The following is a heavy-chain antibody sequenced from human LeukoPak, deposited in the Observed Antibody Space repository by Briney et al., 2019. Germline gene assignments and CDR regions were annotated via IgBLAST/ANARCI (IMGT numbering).Heavy chain of an antibody. CDR1: GYAISSGYY. CDR3: AGLFRLPDYLSYYCDF. J-gene: IGHJ4*02. V-gene: IGHV4-38-2*01. Sequence: SETLSLTCAVSGYAISSGYYWGWIRQPPGKGLEWIGSIYHSGSTYYNPSLKSRVTISVDTSKNQFSLKLSSVTAADTAGYYCAGLFRLPDYLSYYCDFCAQRPLGTVST. D-gene: IGHD4-11*01. CDR2: IYHSGST.